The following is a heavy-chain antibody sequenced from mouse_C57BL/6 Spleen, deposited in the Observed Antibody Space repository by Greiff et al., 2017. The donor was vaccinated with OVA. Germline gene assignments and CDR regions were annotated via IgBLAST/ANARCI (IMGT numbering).Heavy chain of an antibody. D-gene: IGHD2-4*01. V-gene: IGHV1-55*01. CDR1: GYTFTSYW. CDR2: IYPGSGST. J-gene: IGHJ3*01. CDR3: AREEDYDAAY. Sequence: VQLQQPGAELVKPGASVKMSCKASGYTFTSYWITWVKQRPGQGLEWIGDIYPGSGSTNYNEKFKSKATLTVATSSSTAYMQLSSLTSEDSAVYYCAREEDYDAAYWGKGTLVTVSA.